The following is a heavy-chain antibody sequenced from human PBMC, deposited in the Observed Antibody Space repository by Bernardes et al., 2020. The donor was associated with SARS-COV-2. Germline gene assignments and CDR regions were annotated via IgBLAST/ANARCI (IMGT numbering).Heavy chain of an antibody. D-gene: IGHD3-10*02. CDR2: IYYSGST. CDR3: AILDGRGQYYCGMDV. V-gene: IGHV4-39*01. CDR1: GGSISSSSYY. J-gene: IGHJ6*02. Sequence: SETLSLTCTVSGGSISSSSYYWGWIRQPPGKGLEWIGSIYYSGSTYYNPSLKSRGTISVDTSKNQFSLKLSSVTAADTAVYYCAILDGRGQYYCGMDVWGQGATVTVSS.